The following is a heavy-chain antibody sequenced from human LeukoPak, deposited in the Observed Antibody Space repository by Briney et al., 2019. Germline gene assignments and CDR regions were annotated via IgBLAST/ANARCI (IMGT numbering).Heavy chain of an antibody. CDR2: INHSGST. J-gene: IGHJ4*02. V-gene: IGHV4-34*01. Sequence: SETLSLTCTVPGGSISSYYWSWIRQPPGKGLEWIGEINHSGSTNYNPSLKSRVTISVDTSKNQFSLKLSSVTAADTAVYYCARDLGSYLDYWGQGTLVTVSS. D-gene: IGHD3-10*01. CDR1: GGSISSYY. CDR3: ARDLGSYLDY.